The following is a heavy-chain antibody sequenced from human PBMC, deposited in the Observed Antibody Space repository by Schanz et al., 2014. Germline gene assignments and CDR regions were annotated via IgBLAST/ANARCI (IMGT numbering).Heavy chain of an antibody. Sequence: QVQLVQSGAEVKKPGASVKVSCRASGYTFTRYYMHWVRQAPGQGLEWVGWINTNTGNPTYAQGFTGRFVFSLDTSVSTAYLQISSLKAEDTAAYYCTTETIAMAGTFSIWGQGTLVTVSS. V-gene: IGHV7-4-1*02. CDR1: GYTFTRYY. CDR3: TTETIAMAGTFSI. J-gene: IGHJ4*02. D-gene: IGHD6-19*01. CDR2: INTNTGNP.